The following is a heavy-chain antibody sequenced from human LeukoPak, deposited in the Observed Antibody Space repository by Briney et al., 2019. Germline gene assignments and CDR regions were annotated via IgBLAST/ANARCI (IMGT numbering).Heavy chain of an antibody. V-gene: IGHV3-23*01. CDR3: AKDRTYYGDYVGYFDY. Sequence: GGSLRLSCAASGFTFSSYAMSWVRQAPGKGLEWVSAISGSGGSTYYADSVKGRFTISRDNSKNTLYLQMNSLRAEDTAVYYCAKDRTYYGDYVGYFDYWGQGTLVTVSS. D-gene: IGHD4-17*01. J-gene: IGHJ4*02. CDR2: ISGSGGST. CDR1: GFTFSSYA.